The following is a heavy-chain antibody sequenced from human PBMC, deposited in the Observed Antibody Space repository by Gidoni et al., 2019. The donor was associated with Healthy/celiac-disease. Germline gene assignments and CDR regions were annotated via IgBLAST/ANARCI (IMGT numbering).Heavy chain of an antibody. J-gene: IGHJ4*02. CDR3: ARGEGVIAADPYYFDY. V-gene: IGHV1-69*01. D-gene: IGHD6-6*01. CDR1: GGTFCSYA. CDR2: IIPIFGTA. Sequence: VQLVQSGAEVKKPGSSLKFSCKASGGTFCSYAISRVRQAPGQGLEWMGGIIPIFGTANYAQKFQGRVTITADESTSTAYMELSSLRSEDTAVYYCARGEGVIAADPYYFDYWGQGTLVTVSS.